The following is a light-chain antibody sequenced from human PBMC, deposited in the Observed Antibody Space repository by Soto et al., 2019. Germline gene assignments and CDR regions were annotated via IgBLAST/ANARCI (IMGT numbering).Light chain of an antibody. V-gene: IGLV2-14*03. Sequence: QSVLTQPASVSGSPGQSVTISCTGTSSDVGGFNYASWYQQHPGKAPKLMIYDVSNRLSGVSNRFSGSKSGNTASLTISGLQAEDEADYHCSSYTSSSTQVFGTGTRSPS. CDR2: DVS. CDR3: SSYTSSSTQV. CDR1: SSDVGGFNY. J-gene: IGLJ1*01.